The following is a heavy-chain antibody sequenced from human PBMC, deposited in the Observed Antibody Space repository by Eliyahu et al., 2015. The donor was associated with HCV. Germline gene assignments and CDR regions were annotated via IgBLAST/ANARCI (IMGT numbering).Heavy chain of an antibody. D-gene: IGHD3-9*01. CDR2: IYYSGST. J-gene: IGHJ6*02. CDR1: GGSISSYY. CDR3: ARNMRSWGFDWLPPAAGMDV. Sequence: SETLSLTCTVSGGSISSYYWSWIRQPPGKGLEWIGYIYYSGSTNYNPSLKSRVTISVDTSKNQFSLKLSSVTAADTAVYYCARNMRSWGFDWLPPAAGMDVWGQGTTVTVSS. V-gene: IGHV4-59*01.